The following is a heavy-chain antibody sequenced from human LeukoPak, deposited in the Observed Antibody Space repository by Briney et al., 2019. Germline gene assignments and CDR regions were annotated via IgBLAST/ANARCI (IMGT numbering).Heavy chain of an antibody. V-gene: IGHV3-9*01. Sequence: GRSLRLSCAASGFTFDDYAMHWVRQAPGKGLEWVSGISWNSGSIGYADSVKGRFTISRDNAKNSLYLQMNSLRAEDTALYYCARGSEEQRTDLLDYWGQGTLVTVSS. CDR2: ISWNSGSI. J-gene: IGHJ4*02. CDR1: GFTFDDYA. D-gene: IGHD6-25*01. CDR3: ARGSEEQRTDLLDY.